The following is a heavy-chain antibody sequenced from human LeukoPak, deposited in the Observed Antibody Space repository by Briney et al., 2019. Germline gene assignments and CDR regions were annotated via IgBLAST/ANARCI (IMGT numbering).Heavy chain of an antibody. J-gene: IGHJ6*03. CDR1: GFTFSSYW. D-gene: IGHD5-18*01. Sequence: GGSLRLSCAASGFTFSSYWMSWVRQASGKGLEWVAVISYDGSNKYYADSVKGRFTISRDNSKNTLYLQMNSLRAEDTAVYYCAREGVYSYGQYYYMDVWGKGTTVTVSS. CDR3: AREGVYSYGQYYYMDV. V-gene: IGHV3-30*03. CDR2: ISYDGSNK.